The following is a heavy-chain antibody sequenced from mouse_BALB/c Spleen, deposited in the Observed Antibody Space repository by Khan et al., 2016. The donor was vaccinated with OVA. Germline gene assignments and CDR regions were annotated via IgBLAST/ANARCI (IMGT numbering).Heavy chain of an antibody. Sequence: EVQLVESGPGLVKPSQSLSLTCTVTGYSITSGYGWSWIRQFPGNKLEWMGFISYSGSTNYNPYLKSRISITRDTSKNQICLQLNSVTTEDTATYSWARTARLKYWGQGTTLTVSS. D-gene: IGHD1-2*01. CDR2: ISYSGST. J-gene: IGHJ2*01. CDR3: ARTARLKY. CDR1: GYSITSGYG. V-gene: IGHV3-2*02.